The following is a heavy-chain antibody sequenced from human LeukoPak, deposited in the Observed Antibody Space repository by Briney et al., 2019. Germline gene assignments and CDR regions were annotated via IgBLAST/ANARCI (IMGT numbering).Heavy chain of an antibody. CDR3: ARDYSNYGFDP. CDR2: IIPIFGIA. J-gene: IGHJ5*02. CDR1: GGTFSSYA. Sequence: SVKVSCKASGGTFSSYAISWVRQAPGQGLEWMGRIIPIFGIANYAQKFQGRVTITADKSTSTAYMELSSLRSEDTAVYSCARDYSNYGFDPWGQGTLVTVSS. D-gene: IGHD4-11*01. V-gene: IGHV1-69*04.